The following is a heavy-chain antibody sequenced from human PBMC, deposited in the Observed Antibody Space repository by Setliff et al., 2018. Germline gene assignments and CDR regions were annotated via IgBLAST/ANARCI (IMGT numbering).Heavy chain of an antibody. CDR2: INTNTGNP. CDR3: ARASRFGTIVYKGYYYMDV. V-gene: IGHV7-4-1*02. CDR1: GYTFRSYA. D-gene: IGHD3-10*01. Sequence: ASVKVSCKASGYTFRSYAMNWVRQAPGQGLEWMGWINTNTGNPTYAQGFTGRFVFSLDTSVSTAYLQISSLKAEDTAVYYCARASRFGTIVYKGYYYMDVWGKGTTVTVSS. J-gene: IGHJ6*03.